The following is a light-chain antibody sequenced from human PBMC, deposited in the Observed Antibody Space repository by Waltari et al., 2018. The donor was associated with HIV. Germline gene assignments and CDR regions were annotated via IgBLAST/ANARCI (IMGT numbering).Light chain of an antibody. CDR3: QQYGDSPIT. Sequence: EIVLTQSPGTLSLSPGERATLSCRASQSISSFSLAWYQQRPGQAPRLLSYGASSRATGIPERFSGSGSETDFTLTISRLEPEDFAVYYCQQYGDSPITFGQGTRLEIK. CDR2: GAS. J-gene: IGKJ5*01. CDR1: QSISSFS. V-gene: IGKV3-20*01.